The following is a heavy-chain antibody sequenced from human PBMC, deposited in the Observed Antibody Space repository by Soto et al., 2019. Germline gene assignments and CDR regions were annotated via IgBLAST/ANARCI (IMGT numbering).Heavy chain of an antibody. D-gene: IGHD6-13*01. Sequence: SETLSLTCAVYGGSFSGYYWSWIRQPPGKGLEWIGEINHSGSTNYDPSLKSRVTISVDTSKNQFSLKLSSVTAADTAVYYCARDRYSSSWSSLLYGMDVWGRGTTVTVSS. V-gene: IGHV4-34*01. CDR1: GGSFSGYY. J-gene: IGHJ6*02. CDR3: ARDRYSSSWSSLLYGMDV. CDR2: INHSGST.